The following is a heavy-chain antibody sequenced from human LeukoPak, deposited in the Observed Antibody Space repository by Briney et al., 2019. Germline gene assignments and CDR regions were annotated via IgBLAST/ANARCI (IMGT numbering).Heavy chain of an antibody. CDR1: GYTFTSYG. D-gene: IGHD3-10*01. Sequence: ASVKVSCKASGYTFTSYGISWVRQAPGQGLEWMGWISAYNGNTNYAQKLQGRVTMTTDTSTSTAYMELRSLRSDDTAVYYCAREVRGVIRWNWFDPWGQGTLVTVSS. V-gene: IGHV1-18*01. CDR3: AREVRGVIRWNWFDP. J-gene: IGHJ5*02. CDR2: ISAYNGNT.